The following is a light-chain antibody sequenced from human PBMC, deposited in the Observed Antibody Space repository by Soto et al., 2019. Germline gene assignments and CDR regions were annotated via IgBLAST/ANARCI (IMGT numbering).Light chain of an antibody. CDR1: QSRLHSNGYNY. Sequence: DIVMTQSPLSLPVTPGEPASISCRSSQSRLHSNGYNYLDWYLQKPGQSPQLLIYLGSNRASGVPDRFSGSGSGTDFTLKISRVEAEDVGVYYCMQALQTRWTFGQGTKGDTK. J-gene: IGKJ1*01. CDR3: MQALQTRWT. V-gene: IGKV2-28*01. CDR2: LGS.